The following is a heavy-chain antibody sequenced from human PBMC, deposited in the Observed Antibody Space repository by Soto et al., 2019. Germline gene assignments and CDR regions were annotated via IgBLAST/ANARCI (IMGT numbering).Heavy chain of an antibody. CDR3: ARAYLTGTTPPYNWFDR. V-gene: IGHV4-34*04. J-gene: IGHJ5*02. CDR2: VSHVDST. CDR1: GGSLGGYY. D-gene: IGHD1-7*01. Sequence: SETLSLTCTVHGGSLGGYYWNWIRQSPGKALEWIGEVSHVDSTNHNPSLKGRATISLDTPKNQFSLKLTSMTAADTAVYYCARAYLTGTTPPYNWFDRWGQGTLVTVSS.